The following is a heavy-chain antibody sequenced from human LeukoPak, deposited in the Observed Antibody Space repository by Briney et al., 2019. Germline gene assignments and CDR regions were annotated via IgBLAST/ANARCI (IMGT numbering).Heavy chain of an antibody. Sequence: SGGSLKLSCAASRFSFSNHSMNWVRQAPGKGLEWVSYISNSGSAKYYAASVKGRFTISRDNGKNSLYLQMNSLRAEDTAAYYCARMSGSRLPGYWGQGTLVTVSS. CDR2: ISNSGSAK. CDR3: ARMSGSRLPGY. J-gene: IGHJ4*02. CDR1: RFSFSNHS. D-gene: IGHD3-3*01. V-gene: IGHV3-48*01.